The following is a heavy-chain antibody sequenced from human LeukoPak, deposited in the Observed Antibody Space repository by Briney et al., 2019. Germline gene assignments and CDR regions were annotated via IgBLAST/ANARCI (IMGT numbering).Heavy chain of an antibody. CDR1: GGSFSGYY. V-gene: IGHV4-34*01. J-gene: IGHJ3*02. CDR3: ARTAFCSSTSCSSDAFDI. D-gene: IGHD2-2*01. CDR2: INHSGST. Sequence: PSETLSLTCAVYGGSFSGYYRSWIRQPPGKGLEWIGEINHSGSTNYNPSLKSRVTISVDTSKNQFSLKLSSVAAADTAVYYCARTAFCSSTSCSSDAFDIWGQGTMVTVSS.